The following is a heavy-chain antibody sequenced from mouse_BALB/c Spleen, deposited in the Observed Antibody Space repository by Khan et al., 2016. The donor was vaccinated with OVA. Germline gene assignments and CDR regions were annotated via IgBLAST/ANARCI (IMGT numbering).Heavy chain of an antibody. D-gene: IGHD2-10*02. Sequence: VQLQESGAELVRPGASVKLSCKASGYTFTSFWMNWVMERPGQGLEWIGMIDPSDSETHYNQMFKDKATLTVDKSSSTAYMQLSGLTSEDSAVYYCARGGYGTSFAYWGQGTLVTVSA. V-gene: IGHV1-61*01. J-gene: IGHJ3*01. CDR2: IDPSDSET. CDR1: GYTFTSFW. CDR3: ARGGYGTSFAY.